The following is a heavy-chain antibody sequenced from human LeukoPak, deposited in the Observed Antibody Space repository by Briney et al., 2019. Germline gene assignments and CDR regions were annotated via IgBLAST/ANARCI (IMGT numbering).Heavy chain of an antibody. J-gene: IGHJ4*02. CDR2: IYYSGST. V-gene: IGHV4-59*01. Sequence: SETLSLTCTISGGSISSYYWSWIRQPPGKGLEWIGYIYYSGSTNYNPSLKSRVTISVDTSKNQFSLKLSSVTAADTAVYYCARDLRKGGYDYWGQGTLVTVSS. CDR3: ARDLRKGGYDY. D-gene: IGHD6-13*01. CDR1: GGSISSYY.